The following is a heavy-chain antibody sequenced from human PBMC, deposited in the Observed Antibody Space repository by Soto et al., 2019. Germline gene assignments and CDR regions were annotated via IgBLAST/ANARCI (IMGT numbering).Heavy chain of an antibody. CDR1: GFSLSNYW. J-gene: IGHJ5*02. CDR3: ARFRYLDP. CDR2: IKQDGSEK. Sequence: GGSLRLSCADSGFSLSNYWMSWVRQAPGMGLEWVASIKQDGSEKYYVDSVKGRFTISRDNAKNSLYLQLNSLRAEDTAVYYCARFRYLDPWGQGTLVTVSS. D-gene: IGHD1-1*01. V-gene: IGHV3-7*03.